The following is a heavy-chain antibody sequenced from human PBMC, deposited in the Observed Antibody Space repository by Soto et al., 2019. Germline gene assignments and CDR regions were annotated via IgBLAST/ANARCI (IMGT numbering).Heavy chain of an antibody. CDR3: ARKAVAGGEAFDI. V-gene: IGHV4-31*03. D-gene: IGHD6-19*01. J-gene: IGHJ3*02. CDR2: IYYSGST. Sequence: QVQLQESGPGLVKPSQTLSLTYTVSGGSISSGGYYWSWIRQHPGKGLEWIGYIYYSGSTYYNPSLKRRVTISVDTSKNQCSLKLSSVTAAYTAVYCFARKAVAGGEAFDIWGQGTMVTESS. CDR1: GGSISSGGYY.